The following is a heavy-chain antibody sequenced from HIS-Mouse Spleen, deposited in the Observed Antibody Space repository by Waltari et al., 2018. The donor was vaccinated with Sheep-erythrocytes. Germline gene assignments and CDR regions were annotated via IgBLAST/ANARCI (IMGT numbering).Heavy chain of an antibody. V-gene: IGHV3-30*18. CDR1: GFTFSSYG. J-gene: IGHJ4*02. CDR3: AKDQSSWYLDY. Sequence: QVQLVESGGGVVQPGRSLRRSCAAPGFTFSSYGMHWVRQAPGKWLEWVAVISYDGSNKYYTDSVKGRFTISRDNYKNTLYLQMNSLRAEDTAVYYCAKDQSSWYLDYWGQGTLVTVSS. CDR2: ISYDGSNK. D-gene: IGHD6-13*01.